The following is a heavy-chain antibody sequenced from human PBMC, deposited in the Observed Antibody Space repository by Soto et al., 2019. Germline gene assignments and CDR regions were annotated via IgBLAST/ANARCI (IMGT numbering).Heavy chain of an antibody. J-gene: IGHJ4*02. V-gene: IGHV4-4*07. CDR3: ARGPGGFGDFSLDY. D-gene: IGHD3-10*01. CDR2: IYSGGST. CDR1: GGSITTYY. Sequence: QVQLQEWGPGLVKPSETLSLTCTVSGGSITTYYWSWIRQPAGKGLEWIGRIYSGGSTNYNPSLRSRVTVSVDMSKNQFSLKLSSVTAADTAVYYCARGPGGFGDFSLDYWGQGTLVTVSS.